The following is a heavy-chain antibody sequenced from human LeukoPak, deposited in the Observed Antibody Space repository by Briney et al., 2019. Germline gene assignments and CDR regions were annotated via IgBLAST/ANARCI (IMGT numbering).Heavy chain of an antibody. Sequence: SETLSPTCTVSGGSISSSSYYWSWIRQPPGKGLEWIGYIYYSGSTNYNPSLKSRVTISVDTSKNQFSLKLSSVTAADTAVYYCARDDLEGMDVWGQGTTVTVSS. J-gene: IGHJ6*02. CDR3: ARDDLEGMDV. CDR1: GGSISSSSYY. V-gene: IGHV4-61*01. CDR2: IYYSGST.